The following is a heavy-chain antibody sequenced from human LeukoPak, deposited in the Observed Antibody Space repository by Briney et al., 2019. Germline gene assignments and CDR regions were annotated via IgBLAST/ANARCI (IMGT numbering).Heavy chain of an antibody. CDR3: ARSGFNFDS. Sequence: GGSLRLSCAASGFTFSRYWMHWVRQAPGKGLMWVSRISPDGSTTLYADSVKGRFTISRDNAKNTLYLQMNSLGAEDTAVYYCARSGFNFDSWGQGTLVTVSS. D-gene: IGHD5-12*01. CDR1: GFTFSRYW. CDR2: ISPDGSTT. V-gene: IGHV3-74*03. J-gene: IGHJ4*02.